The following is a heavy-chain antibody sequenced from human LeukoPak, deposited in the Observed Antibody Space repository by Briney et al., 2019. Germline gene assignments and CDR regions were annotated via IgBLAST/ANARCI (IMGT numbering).Heavy chain of an antibody. CDR3: ARGGSRWFDY. CDR1: GFTLSRYW. Sequence: GGSLRLSCAASGFTLSRYWMSWVRQAPGKGVEGVANIKQDGSEKYYVDSVKGRFTIYRDNPKNSLYLQMNSLRAEDTAVYYCARGGSRWFDYWGQGTLVTVSS. D-gene: IGHD1-26*01. J-gene: IGHJ4*02. V-gene: IGHV3-7*01. CDR2: IKQDGSEK.